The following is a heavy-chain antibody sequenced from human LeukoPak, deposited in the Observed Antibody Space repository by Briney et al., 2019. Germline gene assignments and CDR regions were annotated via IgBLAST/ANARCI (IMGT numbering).Heavy chain of an antibody. CDR3: ARVGSGNTYGYADY. V-gene: IGHV3-66*01. Sequence: TGGSLRLSCAASGFTVSTNYMTWVRQAAGRGLEWVSLINAGGATYYADSVKGRFTISRDNSKNTVHLQMDSLRADDTAVYFCARVGSGNTYGYADYWGQGTLVTVSS. D-gene: IGHD5-18*01. J-gene: IGHJ4*02. CDR1: GFTVSTNY. CDR2: INAGGAT.